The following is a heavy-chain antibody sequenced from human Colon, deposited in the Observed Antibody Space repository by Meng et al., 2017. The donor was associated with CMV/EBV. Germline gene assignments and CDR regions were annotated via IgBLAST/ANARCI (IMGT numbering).Heavy chain of an antibody. D-gene: IGHD1-1*01. CDR2: SNAGNGNT. J-gene: IGHJ4*02. Sequence: ASVKVSCKASGYTFTSYAMHWVRQAPGQRLEWMGWSNAGNGNTKYSQEFQGRVTITRDTSISTAYLELSRLTSDDTAMYYCARVGRRMENDYWGQGTLVTVSS. CDR1: GYTFTSYA. CDR3: ARVGRRMENDY. V-gene: IGHV1-3*02.